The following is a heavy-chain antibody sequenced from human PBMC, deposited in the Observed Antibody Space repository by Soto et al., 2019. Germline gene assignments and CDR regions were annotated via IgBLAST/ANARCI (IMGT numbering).Heavy chain of an antibody. J-gene: IGHJ4*02. CDR1: GVSISSSSYY. V-gene: IGHV4-39*01. D-gene: IGHD2-15*01. CDR2: IYYSGST. CDR3: ARSDIVVVVAASQ. Sequence: SETLSLTCTVSGVSISSSSYYWGWIRQPPGKGLEWIGSIYYSGSTYYNPSLKSRVTISVDTSKNQFSLKLSSVTAADTAVYYCARSDIVVVVAASQWGQGTLVTVSS.